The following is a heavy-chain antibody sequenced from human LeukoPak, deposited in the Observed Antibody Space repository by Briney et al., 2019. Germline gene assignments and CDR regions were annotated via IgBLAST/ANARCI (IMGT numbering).Heavy chain of an antibody. CDR3: ARGSLVHYYGSGSYRIRAGFDS. Sequence: GGSLRLSCVASGFSFSAFGMHWVRRASGKGLEWLSYISGNGNTIYYADSVKGRFTISRDNAKNSLYLQMNSLRAEDTAVYYCARGSLVHYYGSGSYRIRAGFDSWGQGTLVTVSS. CDR1: GFSFSAFG. J-gene: IGHJ4*02. V-gene: IGHV3-48*03. D-gene: IGHD3-10*01. CDR2: ISGNGNTI.